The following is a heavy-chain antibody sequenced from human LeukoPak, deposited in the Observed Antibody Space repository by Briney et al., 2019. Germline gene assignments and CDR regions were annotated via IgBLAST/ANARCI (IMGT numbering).Heavy chain of an antibody. D-gene: IGHD6-19*01. CDR1: GFTFSSYD. V-gene: IGHV3-13*01. CDR2: IGTAGGT. CDR3: ARGQQWLVPEYYGMDV. Sequence: GGSLRLSCAASGFTFSSYDMHWVRQATGKGLEWVSAIGTAGGTYYPGSVKGRFTISRENAKNSLYLQMNSLRAGDTAVYYCARGQQWLVPEYYGMDVWGQGTTVTVSS. J-gene: IGHJ6*02.